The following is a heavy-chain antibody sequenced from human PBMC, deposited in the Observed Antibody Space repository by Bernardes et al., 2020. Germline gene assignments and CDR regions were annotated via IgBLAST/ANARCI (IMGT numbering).Heavy chain of an antibody. CDR2: LYYSGST. V-gene: IGHV4-39*01. Sequence: LSLTCPVSGGSISSSSSYWGWIRQPPGKGLEWIGSLYYSGSTYYNPSLKSRVTISVDTSKNQFSLKLSSVTAADTAVYYCARFGENDYWGQGTLVTVSS. J-gene: IGHJ4*02. D-gene: IGHD3-10*01. CDR3: ARFGENDY. CDR1: GGSISSSSSY.